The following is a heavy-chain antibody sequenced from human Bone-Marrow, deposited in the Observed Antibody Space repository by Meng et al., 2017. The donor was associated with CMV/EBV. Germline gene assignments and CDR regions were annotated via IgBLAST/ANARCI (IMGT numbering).Heavy chain of an antibody. CDR2: IYPGDSDA. Sequence: KVSCKVSGYTFNIYWIGWVRQMPGKGLEWVGIIYPGDSDARYRPSFQGKVTISVDRSISTAYLQWNSLKASDTATYYCARASRDGDYFDYWGQGTL. V-gene: IGHV5-51*01. J-gene: IGHJ4*02. D-gene: IGHD5-24*01. CDR3: ARASRDGDYFDY. CDR1: GYTFNIYW.